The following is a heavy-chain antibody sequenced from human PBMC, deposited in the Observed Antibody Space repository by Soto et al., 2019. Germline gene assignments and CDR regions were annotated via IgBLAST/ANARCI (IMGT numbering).Heavy chain of an antibody. V-gene: IGHV1-2*04. D-gene: IGHD3-10*01. Sequence: ASVKVSCKASGYTFTGYYMHWVRQAPGQGLEWMGWINPNSGGTNYAQKFQGWVTMTRDTSISTAYMELSRLRSDDTAVYYCARDHGTWFGELLPNYYYYYGMDVWGQGTKVTVSS. J-gene: IGHJ6*02. CDR1: GYTFTGYY. CDR3: ARDHGTWFGELLPNYYYYYGMDV. CDR2: INPNSGGT.